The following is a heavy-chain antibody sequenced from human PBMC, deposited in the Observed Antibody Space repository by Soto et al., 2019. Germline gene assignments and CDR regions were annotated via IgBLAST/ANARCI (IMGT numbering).Heavy chain of an antibody. J-gene: IGHJ5*02. CDR2: ISAYNGNT. Sequence: ASVKVSCKASGYTFTSYGISWVRQAPGQGLEWMGWISAYNGNTNYAQKLQGRVTMTTDTSTSTAYMELRSLRSDDTAVYYCARATVVPAAPAWWFDPWGQGTLVTVPQ. V-gene: IGHV1-18*01. D-gene: IGHD2-2*01. CDR3: ARATVVPAAPAWWFDP. CDR1: GYTFTSYG.